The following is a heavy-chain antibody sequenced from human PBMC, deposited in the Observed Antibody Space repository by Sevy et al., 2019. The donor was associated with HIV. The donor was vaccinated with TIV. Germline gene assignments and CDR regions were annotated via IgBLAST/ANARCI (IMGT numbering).Heavy chain of an antibody. D-gene: IGHD3-10*01. CDR3: ARAIEIPKWGDDY. J-gene: IGHJ4*02. CDR2: VSSSGSTI. Sequence: GGSLRLSCAASGFTFSDYYMSWIRQAPGKGLEWVSYVSSSGSTIYYADSVKGRFTISRDNAKNSLYLQMNSLRAEDTAVYHCARAIEIPKWGDDYWGQGTLVTVSS. V-gene: IGHV3-11*01. CDR1: GFTFSDYY.